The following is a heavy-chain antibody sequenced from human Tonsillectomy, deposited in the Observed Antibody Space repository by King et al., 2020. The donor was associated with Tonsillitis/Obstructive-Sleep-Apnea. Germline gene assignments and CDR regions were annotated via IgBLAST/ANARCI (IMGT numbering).Heavy chain of an antibody. D-gene: IGHD3-10*01. CDR2: INPSDGIT. CDR1: GYTFTSYY. CDR3: ARDTPVDRVIDC. V-gene: IGHV1-46*01. Sequence: VQLVESGAEVKKPGASVSLSCKASGYTFTSYYLHWVRQAPGQGLEWMGIINPSDGITTYAQKFQGRVTMNRDTSTSTVYMELRSLRSEDTAVYYCARDTPVDRVIDCWGQGSLVTVSS. J-gene: IGHJ4*02.